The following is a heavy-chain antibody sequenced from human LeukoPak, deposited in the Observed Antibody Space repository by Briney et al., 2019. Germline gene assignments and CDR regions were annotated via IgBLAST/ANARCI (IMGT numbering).Heavy chain of an antibody. CDR3: ARVVTMVRGVISYWFDP. V-gene: IGHV4-59*01. J-gene: IGHJ5*02. CDR1: GGSISSYY. D-gene: IGHD3-10*01. CDR2: IYYSGST. Sequence: PSETLSLTCTVSGGSISSYYWSWIRQPPGKGMEWIGHIYYSGSTNYNPSLKSRITISVDTSKKQFSLNLNSVTTADTAVYYCARVVTMVRGVISYWFDPWGQGTLVTVSS.